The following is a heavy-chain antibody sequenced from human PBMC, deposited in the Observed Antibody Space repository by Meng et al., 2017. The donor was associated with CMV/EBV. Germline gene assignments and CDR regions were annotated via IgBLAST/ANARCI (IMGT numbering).Heavy chain of an antibody. Sequence: GESLKIPRAASGFTFSDYYMSWIRQAPGKGLEWVSYISSSGSTIYYADSEKGRFTISRDNAKNALYLQMNSLRAEDTAVYYCARVSGYDFWSGIYYYYGMDVWGQGTTVTVSS. J-gene: IGHJ6*02. V-gene: IGHV3-11*04. CDR1: GFTFSDYY. D-gene: IGHD3-3*01. CDR3: ARVSGYDFWSGIYYYYGMDV. CDR2: ISSSGSTI.